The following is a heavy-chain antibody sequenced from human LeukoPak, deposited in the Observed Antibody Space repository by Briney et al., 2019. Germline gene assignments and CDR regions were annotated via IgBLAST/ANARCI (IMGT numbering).Heavy chain of an antibody. Sequence: ASVKVSCKASGYTFTSYGISWVRQAPGQGLEWMGWISAYNGNTNYAQKLQGRVTMTTDTSTSTAYMELRSLRSDDTAVYYCARDRTVFGVIIAHMDVWGKGTTVTVSS. CDR1: GYTFTSYG. CDR3: ARDRTVFGVIIAHMDV. J-gene: IGHJ6*03. D-gene: IGHD3-3*01. CDR2: ISAYNGNT. V-gene: IGHV1-18*01.